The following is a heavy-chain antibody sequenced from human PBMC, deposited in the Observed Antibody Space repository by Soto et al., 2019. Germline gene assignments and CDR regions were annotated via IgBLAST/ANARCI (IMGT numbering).Heavy chain of an antibody. CDR1: GVSFSTYA. Sequence: GGSLRLSCAVSGVSFSTYAMHWVRQAPGKGLEWLAIIWFDGVKEYYAGSVRGRFTISIDNSKNTVFLQMDTVGAEDSALYYCTRATFDVWGQGTTVTVSS. V-gene: IGHV3-33*01. J-gene: IGHJ6*02. CDR2: IWFDGVKE. CDR3: TRATFDV.